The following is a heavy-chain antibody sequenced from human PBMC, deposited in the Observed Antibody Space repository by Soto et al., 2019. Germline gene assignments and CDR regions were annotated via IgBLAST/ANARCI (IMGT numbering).Heavy chain of an antibody. CDR1: GGSFSGYY. V-gene: IGHV4-34*01. D-gene: IGHD2-2*01. CDR2: INHSGST. J-gene: IGHJ6*02. Sequence: QVQLQQWGAGLLKPSETLSLTCAVYGGSFSGYYWSWIRQPPGKGLEWIGEINHSGSTNYNPSLKRRVTMSLDTSKDQFSLHLNSVTAADTAVYYCSRVGCSNSKCYTRGMDVWGQGTTVTVSS. CDR3: SRVGCSNSKCYTRGMDV.